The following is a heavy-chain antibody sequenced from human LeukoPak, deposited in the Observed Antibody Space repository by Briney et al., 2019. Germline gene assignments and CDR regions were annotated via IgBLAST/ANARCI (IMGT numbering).Heavy chain of an antibody. CDR3: ARSPRSDFWSGYYLDY. V-gene: IGHV4-31*03. Sequence: SQTLSLTCTVSGGSISSGDYYWSWIRQHPGKGLEWIGYIYYSGSTYYNPSLKSRVTISVDTSKNQFSLKLSSVTAADTAVYYCARSPRSDFWSGYYLDYWGQGTLVTVSS. D-gene: IGHD3-3*01. CDR2: IYYSGST. CDR1: GGSISSGDYY. J-gene: IGHJ4*02.